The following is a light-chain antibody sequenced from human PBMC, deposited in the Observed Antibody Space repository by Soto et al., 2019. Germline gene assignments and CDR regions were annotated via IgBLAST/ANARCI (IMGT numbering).Light chain of an antibody. V-gene: IGKV3-11*01. CDR2: YGA. J-gene: IGKJ1*01. CDR3: QQRSSWPWT. Sequence: EIALTQSPATQSLSPGERATLSCRAGQRISGYLAWYQQKTCQAPRPLIIYGANRGTGIPVRLSGRGSGTDYTLTITNLEPEDFAIYYCQQRSSWPWTFGQGTKVDIK. CDR1: QRISGY.